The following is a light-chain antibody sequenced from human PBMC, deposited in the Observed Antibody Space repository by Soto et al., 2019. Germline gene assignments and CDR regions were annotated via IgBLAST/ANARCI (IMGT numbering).Light chain of an antibody. J-gene: IGLJ1*01. CDR3: CSYAGSSPYV. Sequence: QSVLTQPASVSGSPGQSITISCTGTSSDVGSYNLVSWYQQHPGKAPELMIYEVSERPSGVSNRFSGSKSGNTASLTISGLQAEDEADYYCCSYAGSSPYVFGTGTKVPV. CDR1: SSDVGSYNL. CDR2: EVS. V-gene: IGLV2-23*02.